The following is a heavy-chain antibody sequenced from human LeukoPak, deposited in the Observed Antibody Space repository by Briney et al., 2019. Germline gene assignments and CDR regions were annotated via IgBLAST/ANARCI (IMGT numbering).Heavy chain of an antibody. J-gene: IGHJ5*02. D-gene: IGHD2-21*02. CDR1: GYTFTSYY. Sequence: ASVKVSCKASGYTFTSYYMHWVRQAPGQGLEWMGIINPSGGSTSYAQKFQGRVTMTRDTSTSTVYMELSSLRSEDTAVYYCVRDGSGCGGDCFGWFDPWGQGTLVTVSS. CDR2: INPSGGST. V-gene: IGHV1-46*01. CDR3: VRDGSGCGGDCFGWFDP.